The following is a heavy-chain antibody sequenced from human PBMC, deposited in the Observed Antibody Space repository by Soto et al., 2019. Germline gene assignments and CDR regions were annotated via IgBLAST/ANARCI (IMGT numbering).Heavy chain of an antibody. Sequence: QVQLQESGPGLVKTSETLSLTCTVSGGSISSYYWSWIRQHPGKGLAWIGYIYYSGSTNYNPSLKSRFTLSVDTSKNQFSLKLSSVTAADPVVYYCARHITVAGTFLDYWCQGTLVTVSS. D-gene: IGHD6-19*01. V-gene: IGHV4-59*08. CDR2: IYYSGST. CDR3: ARHITVAGTFLDY. J-gene: IGHJ4*02. CDR1: GGSISSYY.